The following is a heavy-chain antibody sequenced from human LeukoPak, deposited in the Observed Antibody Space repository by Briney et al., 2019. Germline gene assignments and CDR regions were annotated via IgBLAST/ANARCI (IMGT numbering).Heavy chain of an antibody. Sequence: GGSLRLSCAASGFTFSSYAMHWVRQAPGKGLEWVAVISYDGSNKYYADSVKGRFTISRDNAKNSLYLQMNSLRAEDTAVYYCARERGVGAVDYWGQGTLVTVSS. CDR3: ARERGVGAVDY. V-gene: IGHV3-30*04. J-gene: IGHJ4*02. CDR2: ISYDGSNK. CDR1: GFTFSSYA. D-gene: IGHD1-26*01.